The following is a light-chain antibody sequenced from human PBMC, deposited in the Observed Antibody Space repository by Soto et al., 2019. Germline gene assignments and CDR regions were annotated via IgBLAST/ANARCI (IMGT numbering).Light chain of an antibody. V-gene: IGKV1-39*01. CDR3: QQSYSTPVT. Sequence: DIQMTQSPSSLSASVGERVTITCRASESVTTYLNWYQHKPGKAPRLVIYGASSLQSGGPSRFSGSGSGADFTLTISNLQPEDSATYYCQQSYSTPVTFGGGTKVEIK. CDR1: ESVTTY. J-gene: IGKJ4*01. CDR2: GAS.